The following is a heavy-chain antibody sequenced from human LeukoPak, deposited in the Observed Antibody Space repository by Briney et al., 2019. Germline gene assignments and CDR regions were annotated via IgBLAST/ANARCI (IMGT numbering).Heavy chain of an antibody. Sequence: SQTLSLTWTVSGGSISSSSYYWGWIRQPPGKGLEWIGSIYYSGSTYYNPSLKSRVTISVDTSKNQFSLKLSSVTAADTAVYYCARAIPSYYGFWSGYSPFDPWGQGTLVTVSS. CDR3: ARAIPSYYGFWSGYSPFDP. J-gene: IGHJ5*02. V-gene: IGHV4-39*01. CDR1: GGSISSSSYY. D-gene: IGHD3-3*01. CDR2: IYYSGST.